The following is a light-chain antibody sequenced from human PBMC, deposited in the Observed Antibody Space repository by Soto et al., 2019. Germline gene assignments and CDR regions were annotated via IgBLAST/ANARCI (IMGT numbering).Light chain of an antibody. CDR2: DAA. CDR1: QSISSW. J-gene: IGKJ1*01. V-gene: IGKV1-5*01. Sequence: DIQMTQCPSTLSASVGDGVTITCRASQSISSWLAWYQQIPGKAPKLLIYDAASLESGVPSRFSGSGSGTEFTLTISSLQPDDFATYYCQQYNSYSPRTFGQGTKVDI. CDR3: QQYNSYSPRT.